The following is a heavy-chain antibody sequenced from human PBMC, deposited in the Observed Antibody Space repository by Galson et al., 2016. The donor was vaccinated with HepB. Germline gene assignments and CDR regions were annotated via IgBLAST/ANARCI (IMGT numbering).Heavy chain of an antibody. Sequence: ETLSLTCTVSGGSINISSDYWGWIRQPPGKGLEWLGSIHYSGSTYYNPSLKGRLTISIDTSKNQFSQNLRSLTAAATAVYYCARRVGWFGHMDVWGQGSTVIVSS. CDR1: GGSINISSDY. D-gene: IGHD3-10*01. V-gene: IGHV4-39*01. CDR2: IHYSGST. CDR3: ARRVGWFGHMDV. J-gene: IGHJ6*02.